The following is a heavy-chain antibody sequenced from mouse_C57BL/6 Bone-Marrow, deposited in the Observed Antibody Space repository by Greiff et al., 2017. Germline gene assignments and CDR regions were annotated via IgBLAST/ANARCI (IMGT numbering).Heavy chain of an antibody. CDR1: GYTFTSYW. CDR3: ASHSYYYAMDY. V-gene: IGHV1-69*01. Sequence: VQLQQPGAELVMPGASVKLSCKASGYTFTSYWMHWVKQRPGQGLEWIGEIDPSDSYTNSNQKFKGKSTLTVYKSSSTAYIQLSSLTSEDSAVYYCASHSYYYAMDYWGQGTSVTVSS. CDR2: IDPSDSYT. J-gene: IGHJ4*01.